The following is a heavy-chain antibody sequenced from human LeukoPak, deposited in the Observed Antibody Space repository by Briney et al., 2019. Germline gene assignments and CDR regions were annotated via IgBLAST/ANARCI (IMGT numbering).Heavy chain of an antibody. J-gene: IGHJ3*02. D-gene: IGHD3-10*01. CDR2: INWNGGST. V-gene: IGHV3-20*01. CDR1: GFTFYDYG. Sequence: GGSLRLSCAASGFTFYDYGMSWVRQAPGKGLVWVSGINWNGGSTAYADSVKGRLTISRDNAKNSLYLQMNSLRAEDTALYHCARARSGSYYRPNDAFDIWGQGTMVTVSS. CDR3: ARARSGSYYRPNDAFDI.